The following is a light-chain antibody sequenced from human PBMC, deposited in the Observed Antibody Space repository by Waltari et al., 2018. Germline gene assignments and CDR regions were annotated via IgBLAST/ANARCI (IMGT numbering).Light chain of an antibody. CDR3: QQYGGSPRIFT. CDR2: GVS. CDR1: QKITSSY. Sequence: ESVLPQSPGTPSLSPGERSTLSCKTSQKITSSYLTWYQQKPGQAPRLVVYGVSTRATGIPDRFSGSRSGTDFTLTISRLEPEDFAVYYCQQYGGSPRIFTFGAGTKVEIK. J-gene: IGKJ3*01. V-gene: IGKV3-20*01.